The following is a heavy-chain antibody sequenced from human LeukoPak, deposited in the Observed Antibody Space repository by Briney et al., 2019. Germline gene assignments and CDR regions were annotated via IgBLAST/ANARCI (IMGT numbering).Heavy chain of an antibody. CDR1: GGSISSGDYY. D-gene: IGHD2-15*01. V-gene: IGHV4-30-4*01. J-gene: IGHJ3*02. CDR3: TRELECCSGGSCPALDAFDI. CDR2: IHYSGST. Sequence: ASQTRSLTCTVSGGSISSGDYYWSWIRQPPGKGLEWIGYIHYSGSTYYNPSLKSRVTISVDTSKNQFSLKLSSVTAADTAVYYCTRELECCSGGSCPALDAFDIWGQGTMVTVSS.